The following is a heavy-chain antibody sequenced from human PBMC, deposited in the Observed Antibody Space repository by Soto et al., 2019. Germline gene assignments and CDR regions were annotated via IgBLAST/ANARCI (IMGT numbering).Heavy chain of an antibody. CDR2: IYYSGST. J-gene: IGHJ4*02. CDR3: ARQPRTAGSSFDY. Sequence: PSETLSLTCPVSGGSISSYYWSWIRQPPGKGLEWIGYIYYSGSTNYDPSLKSRVTISVDTSKNQFSLKLSSVTAADTAVYYCARQPRTAGSSFDYWGQGTLVTVSS. D-gene: IGHD6-13*01. CDR1: GGSISSYY. V-gene: IGHV4-59*01.